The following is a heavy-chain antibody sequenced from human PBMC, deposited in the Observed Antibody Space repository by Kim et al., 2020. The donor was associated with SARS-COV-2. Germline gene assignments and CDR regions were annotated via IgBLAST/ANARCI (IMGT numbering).Heavy chain of an antibody. CDR1: GFTFSSYA. CDR2: ISSNGGST. J-gene: IGHJ4*02. D-gene: IGHD5-12*01. Sequence: GGSLRLSCSASGFTFSSYAMHWVRQAPGKGLEYVSAISSNGGSTYYADSVKGRFTISRDNSKNTLYLQMSSLRAEDTAVYYCVKDHEWLRLSGALDYWGQGTLVTVSS. V-gene: IGHV3-64D*06. CDR3: VKDHEWLRLSGALDY.